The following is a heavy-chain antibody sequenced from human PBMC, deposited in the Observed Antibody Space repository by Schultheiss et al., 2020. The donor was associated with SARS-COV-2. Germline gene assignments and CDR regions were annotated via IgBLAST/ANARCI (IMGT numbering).Heavy chain of an antibody. CDR3: AKSMIRGDFDL. CDR1: GGSISSYY. J-gene: IGHJ2*01. V-gene: IGHV4-59*04. D-gene: IGHD3-22*01. Sequence: SETLSLTCTVSGGSISSYYWSWIRQPPGKGLEWIGYIYYSGSTYYNPSLKSRVTISVDTSKNQFSLKLSSVTAADTAVYYCAKSMIRGDFDLWGRGTLVTVSS. CDR2: IYYSGST.